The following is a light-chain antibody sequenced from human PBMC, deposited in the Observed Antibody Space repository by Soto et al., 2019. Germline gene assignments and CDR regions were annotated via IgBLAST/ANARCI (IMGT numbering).Light chain of an antibody. CDR2: GAS. CDR1: QSVNSN. CDR3: QQYNNWPPYT. Sequence: EIVRTQSPATLSVSPGERATLSCRASQSVNSNLAWYQQKPGQAPRLLIYGASTRATGIPARFSGSGSGTEFTLTISSLQSEDFAVYYCQQYNNWPPYTFGQGTKLEIK. J-gene: IGKJ2*01. V-gene: IGKV3-15*01.